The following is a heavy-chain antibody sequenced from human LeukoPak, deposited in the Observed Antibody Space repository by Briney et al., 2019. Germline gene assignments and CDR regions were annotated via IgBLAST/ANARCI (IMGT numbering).Heavy chain of an antibody. D-gene: IGHD3-16*01. Sequence: GGSLRLSCAVSGVSLSVFWMRWVRQAPGKGLERVANIKQEESEKYYVDSVKGSCTISRDNAKNSLYLQMNSLRVEDTGIYYCALTSTARGGDYYWGQGTLVTVSS. CDR3: ALTSTARGGDYY. CDR2: IKQEESEK. J-gene: IGHJ4*02. CDR1: GVSLSVFW. V-gene: IGHV3-7*03.